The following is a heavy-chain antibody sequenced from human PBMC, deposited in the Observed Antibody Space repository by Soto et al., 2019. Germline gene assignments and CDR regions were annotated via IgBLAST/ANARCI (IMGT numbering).Heavy chain of an antibody. Sequence: QVQLQQWGAGLLKPSETLSLTCAVYGGSFSGYYWSWIRQPPGKGLEWIGEINHSGSTNYNPSLKSRVTISVDTSKNQFSLKLSSVTAADTAVYYCATVSGIYYYGMDVWGQGTTVTVSS. J-gene: IGHJ6*02. V-gene: IGHV4-34*01. CDR2: INHSGST. D-gene: IGHD3-10*01. CDR3: ATVSGIYYYGMDV. CDR1: GGSFSGYY.